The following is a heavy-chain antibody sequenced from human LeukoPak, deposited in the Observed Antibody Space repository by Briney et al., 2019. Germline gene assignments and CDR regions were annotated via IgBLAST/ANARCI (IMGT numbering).Heavy chain of an antibody. CDR3: TTEPILTGFISRDY. Sequence: GGSLRLSCAASGFTFSNAWMSWVRQAPGKGLEWVGRIKSKTDGGTTDYAAPVKGRFTISRDDSKNTLYLQMNSLKTEDTAVYYCTTEPILTGFISRDYWGQGTLVTVSS. D-gene: IGHD3-9*01. CDR2: IKSKTDGGTT. CDR1: GFTFSNAW. V-gene: IGHV3-15*01. J-gene: IGHJ4*02.